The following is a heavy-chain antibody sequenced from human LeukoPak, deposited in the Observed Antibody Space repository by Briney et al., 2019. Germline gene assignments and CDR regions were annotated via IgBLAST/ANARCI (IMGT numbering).Heavy chain of an antibody. J-gene: IGHJ3*02. Sequence: GASVTVSCKASGYTFTSYYMHWVRQAPGQGLEWMGIINPSGGSTSYAQKFQGRVTMTRDMSTSTVYMELSSLRSEDTAVYYCTRKPNTNDSFDIWGQGTMVTVSS. CDR3: TRKPNTNDSFDI. CDR2: INPSGGST. CDR1: GYTFTSYY. V-gene: IGHV1-46*01. D-gene: IGHD2-2*01.